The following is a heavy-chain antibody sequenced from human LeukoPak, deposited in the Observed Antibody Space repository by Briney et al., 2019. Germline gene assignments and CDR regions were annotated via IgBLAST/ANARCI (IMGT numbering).Heavy chain of an antibody. CDR3: TKSDGYGLIRI. CDR1: GYSISSGYY. CDR2: IYHSGST. V-gene: IGHV4-38-2*02. Sequence: PSETLSLTCTVSGYSISSGYYWGGSRQPPGKGLEGIGSIYHSGSTYYNASLKSRVTISGDTSKNQFSLKVISMTAADTAVYYCTKSDGYGLIRICGRGTMVTVSS. D-gene: IGHD3-10*01. J-gene: IGHJ3*02.